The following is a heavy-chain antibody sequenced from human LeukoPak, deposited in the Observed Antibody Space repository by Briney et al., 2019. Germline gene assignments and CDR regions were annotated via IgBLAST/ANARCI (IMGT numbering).Heavy chain of an antibody. CDR2: VYNTGRT. D-gene: IGHD5-12*01. CDR1: GGSISGTNW. J-gene: IGHJ4*02. CDR3: ARAVGDSGYGRYFDY. Sequence: PSGTLSLTCGASGGSISGTNWWSWIRQPPGKGLEWIGNVYNTGRTNYNPSLESRVTISVDTSKNQFSLRLSSVTAADTAVYYCARAVGDSGYGRYFDYWGQGTLVAVSS. V-gene: IGHV4-59*01.